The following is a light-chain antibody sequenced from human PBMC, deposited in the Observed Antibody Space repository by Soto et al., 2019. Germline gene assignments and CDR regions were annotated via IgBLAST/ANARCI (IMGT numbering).Light chain of an antibody. V-gene: IGLV1-40*01. J-gene: IGLJ2*01. CDR1: SSNIGAGYD. Sequence: QSVLTQPPSVSGAPGQRVTISCTGSSSNIGAGYDVHWYQQLPGTAPKLLIYGNSNRPSGVSDRFSGSKSGTSASLAITGLQAEDEADYYCQSYASSLNGSVFGGGTKLTVL. CDR3: QSYASSLNGSV. CDR2: GNS.